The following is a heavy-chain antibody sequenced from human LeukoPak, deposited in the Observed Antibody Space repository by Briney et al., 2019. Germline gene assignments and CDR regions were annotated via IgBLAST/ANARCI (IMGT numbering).Heavy chain of an antibody. CDR2: IIPIFGTV. V-gene: IGHV1-69*13. D-gene: IGHD2-2*01. CDR3: ARRAGYCSSTSCYSYYFDY. J-gene: IGHJ4*02. CDR1: GGTFSSYP. Sequence: SVKVSCKASGGTFSSYPISWVRQAPGQGLEWMGGIIPIFGTVNYAQKFQGRVTITADESTSTAYMELSSLRSEDTAVYYCARRAGYCSSTSCYSYYFDYWGQGTLVTVSS.